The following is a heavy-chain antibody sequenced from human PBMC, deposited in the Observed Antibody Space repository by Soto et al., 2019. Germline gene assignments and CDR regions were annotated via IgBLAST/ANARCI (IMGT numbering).Heavy chain of an antibody. V-gene: IGHV1-69*06. J-gene: IGHJ3*02. D-gene: IGHD3-10*01. Sequence: QVQLEQSGAEVKKPGSSVKVSCKASGGTLSDHGVAWLRQAPGQGLEWMGGTIPVFNTAKYAQKFQGRVTVTADKFTNIAYMELSSLRYEDTAFYFCARGVYGSGNYYTRPSAVEIWGQGTRVSVSS. CDR3: ARGVYGSGNYYTRPSAVEI. CDR1: GGTLSDHG. CDR2: TIPVFNTA.